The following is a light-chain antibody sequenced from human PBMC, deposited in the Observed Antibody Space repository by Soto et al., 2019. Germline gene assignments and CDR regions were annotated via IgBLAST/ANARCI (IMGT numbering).Light chain of an antibody. CDR1: SSDVGGYNY. V-gene: IGLV2-14*01. J-gene: IGLJ1*01. Sequence: QSALTQPASVSGSPGPSITISCTGTSSDVGGYNYVSWYQQHPGKAPKLMIYDVSNRPSGVSNRFSGSKSGNTASLTISGLQAEDEDDYYCSSYTRSSFYVFGTGTKLTVL. CDR2: DVS. CDR3: SSYTRSSFYV.